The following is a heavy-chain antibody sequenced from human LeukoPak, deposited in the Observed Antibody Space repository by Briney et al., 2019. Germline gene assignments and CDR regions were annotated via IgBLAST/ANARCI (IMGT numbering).Heavy chain of an antibody. Sequence: ASVKVSCKAAGGTFSSYAISWVRQAPGQGLEWMGGIIPIFGTANYAQKFQGRVTITADESTSTAYMELSSLRSEDTAVYYCARGYSYGYFAYWGQGTLVTVSS. CDR1: GGTFSSYA. V-gene: IGHV1-69*13. CDR3: ARGYSYGYFAY. CDR2: IIPIFGTA. D-gene: IGHD5-18*01. J-gene: IGHJ4*02.